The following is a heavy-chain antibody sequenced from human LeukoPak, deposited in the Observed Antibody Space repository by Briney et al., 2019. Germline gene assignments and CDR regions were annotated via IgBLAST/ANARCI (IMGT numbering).Heavy chain of an antibody. D-gene: IGHD2-2*01. CDR3: ARAPGEWGVPAAILPHFDY. Sequence: PSETLSLTCTVSGYSISSGYYWGWIRQPPGKGLEWIGSIYHSGSTYYNPSLKSRVTISVDTSKNQFSLKLSSVTAADTAVYYCARAPGEWGVPAAILPHFDYWGQGTLVTVSS. V-gene: IGHV4-38-2*02. CDR2: IYHSGST. J-gene: IGHJ4*02. CDR1: GYSISSGYY.